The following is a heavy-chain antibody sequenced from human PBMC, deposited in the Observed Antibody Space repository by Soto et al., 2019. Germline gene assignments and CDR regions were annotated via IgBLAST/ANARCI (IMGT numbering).Heavy chain of an antibody. V-gene: IGHV4-4*07. J-gene: IGHJ4*02. Sequence: SETLSLTCSVSGGSVSNYYWSWFRQPAGKGLEWIGRIYTGGSTNYNPSPKSRVTLSVDTSKNQFSLRLTSVTAADTAVYYCARANVGPPGGGSWTMPFDFWGQGTLVTVSS. CDR3: ARANVGPPGGGSWTMPFDF. CDR2: IYTGGST. CDR1: GGSVSNYY. D-gene: IGHD2-15*01.